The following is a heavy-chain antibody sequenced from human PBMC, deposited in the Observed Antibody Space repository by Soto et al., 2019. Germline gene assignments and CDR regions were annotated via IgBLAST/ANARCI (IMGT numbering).Heavy chain of an antibody. Sequence: QVQLVESGGGVVQPERSLRLSCAASGFTFSSYGMHWVRQAPGKGLEWVAAISSDGSDTYYADSVKGRFTISRDNSRKTLYVQMNSLRAEDTAVYYCAQGMAVARQWLGYWGQGTLVTVSS. CDR2: ISSDGSDT. CDR3: AQGMAVARQWLGY. CDR1: GFTFSSYG. J-gene: IGHJ4*02. V-gene: IGHV3-30*18. D-gene: IGHD6-19*01.